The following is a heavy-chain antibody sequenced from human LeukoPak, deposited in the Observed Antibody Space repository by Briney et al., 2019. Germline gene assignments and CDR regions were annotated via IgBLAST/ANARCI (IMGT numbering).Heavy chain of an antibody. CDR2: LSTNDGNT. CDR1: GYTFINYE. CDR3: TRGSSGYYYVSDY. V-gene: IGHV1-8*01. J-gene: IGHJ4*02. Sequence: VASVKVSCKASGYTFINYEINWVRQAAGQGLEWMGFLSTNDGNTGFAQKFQGRVTLTRDTSTSTAYMELKSLRSEDTAMYYCTRGSSGYYYVSDYWGQGTLVTVSS. D-gene: IGHD3-22*01.